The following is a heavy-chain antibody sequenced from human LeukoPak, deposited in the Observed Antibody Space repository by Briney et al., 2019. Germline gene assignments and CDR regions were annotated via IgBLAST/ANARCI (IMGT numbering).Heavy chain of an antibody. Sequence: TGGSLRLSCAASGFTFSSYAMTWVRQAPGKGLEWVSSISGSGGTTYYADSVKGRFTISRDNSKNTVYLQMNSLRAEDTAVYYFPPLGGGARVTPFDYGAQEPRATVPS. CDR1: GFTFSSYA. D-gene: IGHD3-16*01. CDR2: ISGSGGTT. J-gene: IGHJ4*02. V-gene: IGHV3-23*01. CDR3: PPLGGGARVTPFDY.